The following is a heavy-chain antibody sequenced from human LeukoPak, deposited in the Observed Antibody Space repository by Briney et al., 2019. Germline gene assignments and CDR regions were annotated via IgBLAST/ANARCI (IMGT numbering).Heavy chain of an antibody. Sequence: PSETLSLTCTVSGGPINNYYWSWIRQPPGKRLEWIGYIYYSGSTNYSPSLRSRVTISVDTPKNQFSLKLTSVTAADTAVYYCARGSGLDAFDIWGRGTMVTVSS. V-gene: IGHV4-59*01. CDR1: GGPINNYY. D-gene: IGHD3-3*01. CDR2: IYYSGST. J-gene: IGHJ3*02. CDR3: ARGSGLDAFDI.